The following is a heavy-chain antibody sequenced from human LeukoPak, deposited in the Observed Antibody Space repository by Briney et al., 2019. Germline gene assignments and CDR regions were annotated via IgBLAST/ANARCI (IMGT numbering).Heavy chain of an antibody. D-gene: IGHD5-18*01. CDR2: IRSKTFGGTT. Sequence: PGGSLRLSCTSSGFTLGTYAVSWFRQAPGKGLEWVAFIRSKTFGGTTEYAASVKGRFTISRDDSKSIAYLQMNSLKTEDTAVYYCTRYSGRTDYWDQGTLVSVSS. CDR3: TRYSGRTDY. CDR1: GFTLGTYA. J-gene: IGHJ4*02. V-gene: IGHV3-49*03.